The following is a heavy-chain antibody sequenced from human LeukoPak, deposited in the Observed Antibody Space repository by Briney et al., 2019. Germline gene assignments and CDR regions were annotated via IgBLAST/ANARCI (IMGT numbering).Heavy chain of an antibody. Sequence: ASVKVSCKASGYTFTGYYMHWVRQAPGQGLEWMGWINPNSGGTNYAQKFQGRVTMTTDTSTSTAYMELRSLRSDDTAVYYCARAPYDSSGYYPVDYWGQGTLVTVSS. V-gene: IGHV1-2*02. D-gene: IGHD3-22*01. J-gene: IGHJ4*02. CDR2: INPNSGGT. CDR1: GYTFTGYY. CDR3: ARAPYDSSGYYPVDY.